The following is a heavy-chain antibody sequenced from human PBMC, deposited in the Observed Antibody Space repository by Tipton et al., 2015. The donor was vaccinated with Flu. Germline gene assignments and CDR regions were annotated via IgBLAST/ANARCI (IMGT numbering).Heavy chain of an antibody. CDR1: GFTFSSYA. J-gene: IGHJ6*02. D-gene: IGHD5-12*01. Sequence: SLRLSCAASGFTFSSYAMSWVRQAPGKGLEWVSAISGSGGSTYYADSVKGRFTISRDNSKNTLYLQMNSLRAEDTAVYYCAKDFTRTLGYSGYDLTYYYGMDAWGQGTTVTVSS. CDR2: ISGSGGST. CDR3: AKDFTRTLGYSGYDLTYYYGMDA. V-gene: IGHV3-23*01.